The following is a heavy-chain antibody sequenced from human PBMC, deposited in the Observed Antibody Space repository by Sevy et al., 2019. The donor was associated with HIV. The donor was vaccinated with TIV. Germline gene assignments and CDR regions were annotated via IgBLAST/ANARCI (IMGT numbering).Heavy chain of an antibody. CDR3: TTGTVTTSHYYYYGMDV. CDR1: GFTFSNAW. D-gene: IGHD4-17*01. CDR2: IKSKTDGGTT. Sequence: GGSLRLSCAASGFTFSNAWMSWVRQAPGKGLEWVGRIKSKTDGGTTDYAAPVKGRFTISRDDSKNTLYLQMNSLKTEDTAVYYCTTGTVTTSHYYYYGMDVWGQGTTVTVSS. V-gene: IGHV3-15*01. J-gene: IGHJ6*02.